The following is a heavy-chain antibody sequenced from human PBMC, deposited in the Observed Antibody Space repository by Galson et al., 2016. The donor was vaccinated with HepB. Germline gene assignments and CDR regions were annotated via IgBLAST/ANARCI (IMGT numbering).Heavy chain of an antibody. D-gene: IGHD3-10*01. CDR2: ISYDGSSK. V-gene: IGHV3-30*04. Sequence: SLRLSCAASGFTFSTYTMHWVRQAPGKGLEWVAVISYDGSSKYYADSVKGRFTISRDNSKNTLFLQMNNLRAEDGAVYYCARKLPSGSGSYYPFDYWGQGTLVTVSS. CDR1: GFTFSTYT. J-gene: IGHJ4*02. CDR3: ARKLPSGSGSYYPFDY.